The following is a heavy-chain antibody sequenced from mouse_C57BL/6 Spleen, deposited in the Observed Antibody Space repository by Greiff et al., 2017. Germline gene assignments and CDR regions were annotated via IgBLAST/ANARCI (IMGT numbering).Heavy chain of an antibody. CDR3: ARDGDYYFYY. J-gene: IGHJ2*01. D-gene: IGHD2-13*01. Sequence: EVMLVESGGGLVKPGGSLKLSCAASGFTFSSYAMSWVRQTPEKRLEWVATISDGGSYTYYPDNVKGRFTISRDNAKNNLYLQMSHLKSEDTAMYYCARDGDYYFYYWGQGTTLTVSS. V-gene: IGHV5-4*01. CDR1: GFTFSSYA. CDR2: ISDGGSYT.